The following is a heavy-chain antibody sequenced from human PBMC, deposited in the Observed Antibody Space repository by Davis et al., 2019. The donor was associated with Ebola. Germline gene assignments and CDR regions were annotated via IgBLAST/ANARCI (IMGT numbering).Heavy chain of an antibody. J-gene: IGHJ6*03. Sequence: GESLKISCAASGFVFSSYVMSWVRQAPGKGLEWVAVISYDGSNKYYADSVKGRFTISSDNSKNTLYLQMNSLRDEDTAVYYCARVNLWSRGWGMDVWGKGTTVSVSS. CDR3: ARVNLWSRGWGMDV. V-gene: IGHV3-30*03. CDR2: ISYDGSNK. D-gene: IGHD2-21*01. CDR1: GFVFSSYV.